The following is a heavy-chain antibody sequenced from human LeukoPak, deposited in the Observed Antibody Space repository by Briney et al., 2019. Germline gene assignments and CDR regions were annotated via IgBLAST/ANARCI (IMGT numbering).Heavy chain of an antibody. CDR2: IYHSGST. CDR1: GGSISSGGYS. J-gene: IGHJ2*01. Sequence: SQTLSLTCAVSGGSISSGGYSWSWIRQPPGKGLEWIGYIYHSGSTYYNPSLKSRVTISVDRSKNQFSLKLSSVTAADTAVYYCARFSSHDWYFDLWGRGALVTVSS. V-gene: IGHV4-30-2*01. CDR3: ARFSSHDWYFDL.